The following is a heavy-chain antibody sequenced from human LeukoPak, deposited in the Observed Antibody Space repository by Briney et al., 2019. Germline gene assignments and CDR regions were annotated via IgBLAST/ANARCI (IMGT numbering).Heavy chain of an antibody. D-gene: IGHD3-3*01. Sequence: GGSLRLSCAASGFTFSSYWMHWVRQAPGKGLVWVSRINSDGSSTSYADSVKGRFTISRDNAKNTLYLQMNSLRAEDTAVYYCARLYDFWSGYYPAFDYWGQGTLVTVSS. CDR3: ARLYDFWSGYYPAFDY. V-gene: IGHV3-74*01. CDR2: INSDGSST. J-gene: IGHJ4*02. CDR1: GFTFSSYW.